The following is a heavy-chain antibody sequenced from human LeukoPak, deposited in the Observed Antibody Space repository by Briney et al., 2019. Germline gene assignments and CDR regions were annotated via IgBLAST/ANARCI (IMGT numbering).Heavy chain of an antibody. V-gene: IGHV4-4*07. J-gene: IGHJ5*02. D-gene: IGHD3-22*01. Sequence: SETLSLTCTVSGGSISSYYWSWIRQPAGKGLEWIGRIYTSGSTNYNPSLKSRVTMSVDTSKNQFSLKLSSVTAVDTAVYYCARALYYYDSSGHQRWFDPWGQGTLVTVSS. CDR2: IYTSGST. CDR1: GGSISSYY. CDR3: ARALYYYDSSGHQRWFDP.